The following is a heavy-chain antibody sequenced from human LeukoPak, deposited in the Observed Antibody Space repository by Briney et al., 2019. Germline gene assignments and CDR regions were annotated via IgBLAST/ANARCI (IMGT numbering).Heavy chain of an antibody. CDR2: ISAYNGNT. CDR1: GYTFTSYG. Sequence: ASVKVSCKASGYTFTSYGISWVRQAPGQGLEWMGWISAYNGNTNYAQKLQGRVTMTTDTSTSTAYMELRSLRSDDTAVYYCARVLDGGSYYVAPGDYWGQGTLVTVSS. J-gene: IGHJ4*02. D-gene: IGHD1-26*01. CDR3: ARVLDGGSYYVAPGDY. V-gene: IGHV1-18*01.